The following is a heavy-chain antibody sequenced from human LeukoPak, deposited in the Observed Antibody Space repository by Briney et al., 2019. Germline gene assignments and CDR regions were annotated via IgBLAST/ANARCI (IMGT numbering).Heavy chain of an antibody. D-gene: IGHD1-26*01. CDR1: GYTFTGYS. J-gene: IGHJ4*02. Sequence: GASVKVSCKASGYTFTGYSIHWVRQAPGQGLEWMGWINPNSGGTNYAQKFQGWVTMTRDTSISTAYMDLSRLRSDDTAVYYCARGDGRYYYFDLWGQGTLVTVSS. CDR2: INPNSGGT. CDR3: ARGDGRYYYFDL. V-gene: IGHV1-2*04.